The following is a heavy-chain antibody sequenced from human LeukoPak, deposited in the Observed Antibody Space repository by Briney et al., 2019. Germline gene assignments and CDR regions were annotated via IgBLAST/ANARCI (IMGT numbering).Heavy chain of an antibody. CDR3: ARGATAMAYFDC. CDR2: ITPSSSTI. CDR1: GCTFRSNS. Sequence: PGGSLRLSCAASGCTFRSNSMNWVRQAPGKGLEWVSYITPSSSTIHYADSVKGRFTISRDNAKDSLYLQLNSLRDEDTAVYYCARGATAMAYFDCWGQGTLVTVSS. J-gene: IGHJ4*02. D-gene: IGHD5-18*01. V-gene: IGHV3-48*02.